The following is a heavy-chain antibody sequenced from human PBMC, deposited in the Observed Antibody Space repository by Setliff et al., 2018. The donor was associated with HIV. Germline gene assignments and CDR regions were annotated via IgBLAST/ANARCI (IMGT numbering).Heavy chain of an antibody. CDR1: GGSISSSSYY. Sequence: SETLSLTCTVSGGSISSSSYYWGWIRQPPGKGLESIGSIYYSGSTYYNPSLKSRVTISVDTSRNQFSLRLSSVTAADTAFYYCARHNPASVPASSPDYWGQGTLVTV. J-gene: IGHJ4*02. D-gene: IGHD2-2*01. V-gene: IGHV4-39*01. CDR2: IYYSGST. CDR3: ARHNPASVPASSPDY.